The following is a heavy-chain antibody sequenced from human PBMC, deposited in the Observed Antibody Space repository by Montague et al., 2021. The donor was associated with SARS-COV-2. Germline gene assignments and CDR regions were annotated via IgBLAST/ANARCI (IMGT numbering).Heavy chain of an antibody. Sequence: SLRLSCAASGFTFSSYAMHWVRQAPGKGLEWVAVISYDGSNKYYADSVKGRFTISRDNSKNTLYLQMNSLRAKDTAVYYCARATAGSYYYGMDVWGQGTTVTVSS. CDR2: ISYDGSNK. V-gene: IGHV3-30*04. CDR1: GFTFSSYA. CDR3: ARATAGSYYYGMDV. D-gene: IGHD4-17*01. J-gene: IGHJ6*02.